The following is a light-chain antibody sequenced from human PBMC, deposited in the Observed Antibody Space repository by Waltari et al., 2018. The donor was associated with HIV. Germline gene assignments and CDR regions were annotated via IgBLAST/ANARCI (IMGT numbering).Light chain of an antibody. CDR3: NSRDSSGNHP. Sequence: SSELTQDPAVSVALGQTVRITCQGDSLRSYYPSWYQQKPGQAPLLVIYGKNNRPSGIPDRFSGSSSGNTASLTITGAQAEDEADYYCNSRDSSGNHPFGGGTKLTVL. J-gene: IGLJ2*01. CDR2: GKN. V-gene: IGLV3-19*01. CDR1: SLRSYY.